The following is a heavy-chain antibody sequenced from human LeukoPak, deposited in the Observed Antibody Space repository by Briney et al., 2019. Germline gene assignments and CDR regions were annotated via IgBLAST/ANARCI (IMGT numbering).Heavy chain of an antibody. CDR1: GYTFTGYY. D-gene: IGHD2-21*02. J-gene: IGHJ4*02. V-gene: IGHV1-2*02. Sequence: GASVKVSCKASGYTFTGYYMHWVRQAPGQGLEWMGWINPNSGGTNYAQKFQGRVTMTRDTSISTAYMELSRLRSDDTAVYYCARVRAYCGGDCYINGYWGQGTLVTVSS. CDR3: ARVRAYCGGDCYINGY. CDR2: INPNSGGT.